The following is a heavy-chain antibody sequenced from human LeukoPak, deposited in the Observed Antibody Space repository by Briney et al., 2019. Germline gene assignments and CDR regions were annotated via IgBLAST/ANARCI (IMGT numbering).Heavy chain of an antibody. J-gene: IGHJ3*02. Sequence: GASVKVSCKASGYTFTSYGISWVRRAPGQGLEWMGWISGYSGNTNCAQKLQGRVTMTTDTSTSTVYMELRSLRSDDTALYYCARDFRGAGRDAFDIWGQGTMVTVSS. CDR1: GYTFTSYG. D-gene: IGHD6-19*01. V-gene: IGHV1-18*01. CDR3: ARDFRGAGRDAFDI. CDR2: ISGYSGNT.